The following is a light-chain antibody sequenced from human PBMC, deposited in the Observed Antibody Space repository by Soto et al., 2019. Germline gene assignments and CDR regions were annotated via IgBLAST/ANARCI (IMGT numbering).Light chain of an antibody. CDR2: EVS. J-gene: IGLJ1*01. Sequence: QSALTQPPSASGSPGQSVTISCTGTSSDVGGYNYVSWYQQHPGKAPKLMIYEVSKRPSGVPDRFSGSKSGNTASLTVSGLQVEDEADYYCSSYAGRNNYVFGTGTKVTVL. CDR3: SSYAGRNNYV. CDR1: SSDVGGYNY. V-gene: IGLV2-8*01.